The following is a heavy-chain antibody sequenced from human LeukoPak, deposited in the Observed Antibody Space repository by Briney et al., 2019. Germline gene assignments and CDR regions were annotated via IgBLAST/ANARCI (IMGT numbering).Heavy chain of an antibody. V-gene: IGHV3-15*01. J-gene: IGHJ4*02. Sequence: GGSLRLSCAASGLIFSNAWMTWVRQAPGKGLEWVGRIKSKVNGETTDYGEPVQGRFTISRDDSKNMLYLQMNSLTSEDAAMYYCTKDLPFTRGGVIVDWGQGTLVTVSS. D-gene: IGHD3-16*01. CDR2: IKSKVNGETT. CDR3: TKDLPFTRGGVIVD. CDR1: GLIFSNAW.